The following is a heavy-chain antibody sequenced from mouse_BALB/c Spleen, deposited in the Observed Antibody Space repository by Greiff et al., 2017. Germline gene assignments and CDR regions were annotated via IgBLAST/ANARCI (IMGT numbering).Heavy chain of an antibody. CDR2: ISTYYGNT. Sequence: QVQLQQSGPELVRPGVSVKISCKGSGYTFTDYAMHWVKQSHAKSLEWIGVISTYYGNTNYNQKFKGKATMTVDKSSSTAYMELARLTSEDSAIYYCARGDSSRYAMDYWGQGTSVTVSS. CDR1: GYTFTDYA. D-gene: IGHD3-2*01. CDR3: ARGDSSRYAMDY. J-gene: IGHJ4*01. V-gene: IGHV1-67*01.